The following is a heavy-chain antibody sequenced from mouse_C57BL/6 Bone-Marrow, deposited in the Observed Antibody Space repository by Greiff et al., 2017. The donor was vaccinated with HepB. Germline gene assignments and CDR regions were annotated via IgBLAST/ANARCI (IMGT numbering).Heavy chain of an antibody. CDR3: TSLLRHLPWFAY. Sequence: EVHLVESGEGLVKPGGSLKLSCAASGFTFSSYAMSWVRQTPEKRLEWVAYISSGGDYIYYADTVKGRFTISRDNARNTLYLQMSSLKSEDTAMYYCTSLLRHLPWFAYWCQGTLVTVSA. V-gene: IGHV5-9-1*02. D-gene: IGHD1-2*01. J-gene: IGHJ3*01. CDR1: GFTFSSYA. CDR2: ISSGGDYI.